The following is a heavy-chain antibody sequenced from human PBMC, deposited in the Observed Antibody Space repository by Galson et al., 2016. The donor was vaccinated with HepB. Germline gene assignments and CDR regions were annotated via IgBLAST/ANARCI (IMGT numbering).Heavy chain of an antibody. CDR1: GFTFSSYP. Sequence: SLRLSCAASGFTFSSYPMSWVRQAPEKGLEWVSGLDNNGGATYYADSVKGRFTVSRDNSKNTLFLQMNRLRAEDTAVYYCARAAGGGYDTEFDYWGQGTLVTVSS. CDR2: LDNNGGAT. CDR3: ARAAGGGYDTEFDY. D-gene: IGHD5-12*01. V-gene: IGHV3-23*01. J-gene: IGHJ4*02.